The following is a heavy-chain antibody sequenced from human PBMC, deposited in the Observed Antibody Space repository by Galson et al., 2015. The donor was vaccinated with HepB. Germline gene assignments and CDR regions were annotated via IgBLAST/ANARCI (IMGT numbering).Heavy chain of an antibody. D-gene: IGHD6-19*01. CDR3: ARARLAGHLDV. CDR2: IWYDGSNK. CDR1: GFTFSSYG. J-gene: IGHJ6*04. V-gene: IGHV3-33*01. Sequence: SLRLSCAASGFTFSSYGMHWVRQAPGKGLEWVAVIWYDGSNKYYADSVKGRFTISRDNSKNTLYLQMNSLRAEDTAVYYCARARLAGHLDVWGKGTTVTVSS.